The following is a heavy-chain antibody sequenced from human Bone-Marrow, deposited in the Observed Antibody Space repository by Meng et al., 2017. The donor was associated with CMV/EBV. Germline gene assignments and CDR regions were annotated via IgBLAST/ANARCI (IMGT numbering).Heavy chain of an antibody. D-gene: IGHD5-18*01. CDR2: INPNSGGT. V-gene: IGHV1-2*02. Sequence: ASVKVSCKASGYTFTSYDINWVRQATGQGLEWMGWINPNSGGTNYAQKFQGRVTMTRDTSTSTVSMELSGLRSDDTAVYFCAKNGRGYSYGLYAMEVWGQGTTATVSS. CDR3: AKNGRGYSYGLYAMEV. J-gene: IGHJ6*02. CDR1: GYTFTSYD.